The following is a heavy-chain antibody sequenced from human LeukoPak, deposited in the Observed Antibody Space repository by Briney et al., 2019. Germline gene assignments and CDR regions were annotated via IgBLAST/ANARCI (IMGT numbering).Heavy chain of an antibody. D-gene: IGHD3-10*01. CDR3: ARVGYYYGSGSYGLDP. V-gene: IGHV4-59*01. Sequence: SETLSLTCTVSGGSISSYYWSWIRQLPGKGLEWIGYIYYSGSTNYNPSPKSRVTISVDTSKNQFSLKLSSVTAADTAVYYCARVGYYYGSGSYGLDPWGQGTLVTVSS. CDR2: IYYSGST. CDR1: GGSISSYY. J-gene: IGHJ5*02.